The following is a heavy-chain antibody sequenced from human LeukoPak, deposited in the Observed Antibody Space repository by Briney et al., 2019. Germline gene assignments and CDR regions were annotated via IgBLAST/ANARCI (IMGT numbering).Heavy chain of an antibody. Sequence: GGSLRLSCAASGFTFSSYEMNWVRQAPGKGLEWVSYISSSGSTIYYADSVKGRFTISRDNAKNSLYLQINSRVLGSQAVHYCARDRPGGYCSGGSCYSVEYYFDYWGQGTLVTVSS. J-gene: IGHJ4*02. CDR2: ISSSGSTI. V-gene: IGHV3-48*03. CDR1: GFTFSSYE. D-gene: IGHD2-15*01. CDR3: ARDRPGGYCSGGSCYSVEYYFDY.